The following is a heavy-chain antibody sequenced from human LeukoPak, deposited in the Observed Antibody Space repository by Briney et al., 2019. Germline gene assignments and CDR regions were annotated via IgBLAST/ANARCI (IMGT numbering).Heavy chain of an antibody. CDR3: ATEVGVSAAAFDL. Sequence: GGSLRLSCAASGFTFSSYSMNWVRQAPGKGLEWVSFISSSSIYIYYTDSVKGRFIISRDNAKNSLYLQMNSLRAEDSAVYYCATEVGVSAAAFDLWGQGTMVTVSS. CDR1: GFTFSSYS. CDR2: ISSSSIYI. J-gene: IGHJ3*01. V-gene: IGHV3-21*04. D-gene: IGHD6-13*01.